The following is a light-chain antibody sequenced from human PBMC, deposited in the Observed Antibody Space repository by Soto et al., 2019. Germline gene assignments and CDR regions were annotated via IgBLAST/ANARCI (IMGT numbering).Light chain of an antibody. J-gene: IGLJ3*02. CDR3: AAWDDSLNGWV. CDR1: NSNIGSNT. CDR2: SNN. V-gene: IGLV1-44*01. Sequence: QSVLTQPPSASGTPGQRVTISCSGSNSNIGSNTVNWYQQVPGTAPKLFIYSNNQRPSGVPDRFSGSKSGTSASLAISGLQSEDEADYSCAAWDDSLNGWVFGGGTKLTVL.